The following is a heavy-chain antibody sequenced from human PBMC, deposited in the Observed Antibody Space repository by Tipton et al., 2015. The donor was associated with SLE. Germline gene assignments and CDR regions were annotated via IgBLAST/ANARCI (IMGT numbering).Heavy chain of an antibody. V-gene: IGHV4-39*01. CDR1: GGSLSSSSYY. CDR3: AKTSSRYPYFDY. Sequence: TLSLTCTVSGGSLSSSSYYWGWIRQPPGKGLEWIGSIYYSGSTYYNPSLKSRVTISVDTSKNQFSLKLSSVTAADTAVYYCAKTSSRYPYFDYWGQGTLVTVSS. J-gene: IGHJ4*02. D-gene: IGHD6-13*01. CDR2: IYYSGST.